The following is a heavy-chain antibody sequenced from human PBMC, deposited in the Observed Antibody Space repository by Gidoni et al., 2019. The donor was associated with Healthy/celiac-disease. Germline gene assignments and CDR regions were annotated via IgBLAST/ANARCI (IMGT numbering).Heavy chain of an antibody. CDR3: ASRDEYSSPGGY. V-gene: IGHV5-51*03. CDR2: IYPGDSDT. J-gene: IGHJ4*02. Sequence: EVQLVQPGAEVKKPGESLKISCEGSGYSFTSDWIGWVRQMPGKGLEWMGIIYPGDSDTRYSPSLQGQVTISPDKSISTAYLQWGGLKASDTAMYSCASRDEYSSPGGYWGQGTLVPVPS. D-gene: IGHD6-6*01. CDR1: GYSFTSDW.